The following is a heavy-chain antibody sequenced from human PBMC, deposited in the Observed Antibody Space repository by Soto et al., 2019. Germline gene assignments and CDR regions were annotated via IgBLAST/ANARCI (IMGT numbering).Heavy chain of an antibody. Sequence: SETLSLTCSVSGGSVSYKTYYWSWIRQPPGKRLEWIGYVYYSGTTNYNPSLKSRVTISVDLSKDRFSLRLSSVTTADTALYYCARTTAVPNTLRSRYFFDYWGQGTLVTVSS. CDR2: VYYSGTT. D-gene: IGHD4-17*01. J-gene: IGHJ4*02. CDR1: GGSVSYKTYY. V-gene: IGHV4-61*01. CDR3: ARTTAVPNTLRSRYFFDY.